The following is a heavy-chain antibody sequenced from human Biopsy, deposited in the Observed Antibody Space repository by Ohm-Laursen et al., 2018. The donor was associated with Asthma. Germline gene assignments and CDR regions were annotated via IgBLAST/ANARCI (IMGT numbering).Heavy chain of an antibody. Sequence: SETLSLTCTASGGSMSSSSYYWGWIRQPPGKGLEWMGSISYTGSAYHNPSLKSRVPISVDTSKNHFSLKLRSVTAADTAVYYCARHWDWGSFFDYWGQGTPVTVSS. D-gene: IGHD7-27*01. CDR1: GGSMSSSSYY. CDR3: ARHWDWGSFFDY. CDR2: ISYTGSA. J-gene: IGHJ4*02. V-gene: IGHV4-39*01.